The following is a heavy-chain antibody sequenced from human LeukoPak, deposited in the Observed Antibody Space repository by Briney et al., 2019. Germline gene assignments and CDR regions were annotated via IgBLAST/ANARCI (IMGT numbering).Heavy chain of an antibody. CDR2: IIPVFGTA. D-gene: IGHD1/OR15-1a*01. J-gene: IGHJ6*03. Sequence: ASVKVACKASVGSISSYGISWVRQAPGQGLEWMGRIIPVFGTANYAQKFQDRVTITADTVSNTAYMELTSLTSEDTAVYFCAKQREIRQDYYMDVWGNGTAVTVSS. CDR3: AKQREIRQDYYMDV. CDR1: VGSISSYG. V-gene: IGHV1-69*06.